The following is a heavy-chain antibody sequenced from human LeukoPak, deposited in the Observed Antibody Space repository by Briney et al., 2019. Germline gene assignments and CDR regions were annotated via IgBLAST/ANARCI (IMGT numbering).Heavy chain of an antibody. D-gene: IGHD2-2*01. CDR3: ARVPRSSTSCLDY. CDR1: GFTFSSYS. Sequence: NTGGSLGLSCAASGFTFSSYSMNWVRQAPGKGLEWVSSISSSSSYIYYADSVKGRFTISRDNAKNSLYLQMNSLRAEDTAVYYCARVPRSSTSCLDYWGQGTLVTVSS. V-gene: IGHV3-21*01. CDR2: ISSSSSYI. J-gene: IGHJ4*02.